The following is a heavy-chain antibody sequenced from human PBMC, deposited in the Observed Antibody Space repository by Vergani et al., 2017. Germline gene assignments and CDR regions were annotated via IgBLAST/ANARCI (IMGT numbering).Heavy chain of an antibody. Sequence: QVQLQQWGAGLLKPSETLSLTCAVYGGSFSGYYWSWIRQPPGKGLEWIGEINHSGSTNYNPSLKSRVTISVDTSKNQFSLKLSSVTAADTAVYYCARRYCSSTSCRTGYYYYMDVWGKGTTVTVSS. CDR3: ARRYCSSTSCRTGYYYYMDV. J-gene: IGHJ6*03. CDR2: INHSGST. D-gene: IGHD2-2*01. CDR1: GGSFSGYY. V-gene: IGHV4-34*01.